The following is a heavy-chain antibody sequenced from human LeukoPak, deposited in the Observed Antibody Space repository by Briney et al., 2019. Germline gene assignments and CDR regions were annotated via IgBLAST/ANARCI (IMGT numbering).Heavy chain of an antibody. CDR3: ARQDMTTVTGLDY. J-gene: IGHJ4*02. CDR2: INPNRGGT. CDR1: GYTFTGYY. V-gene: IGHV1-2*02. Sequence: ASVKVSCKASGYTFTGYYIHWVRQAPRQGLEWMGWINPNRGGTTYAQEFQGRVTMTRDTSISAAYMELSRLRSDDTAVYYCARQDMTTVTGLDYWDQGTLVTVSS. D-gene: IGHD4-17*01.